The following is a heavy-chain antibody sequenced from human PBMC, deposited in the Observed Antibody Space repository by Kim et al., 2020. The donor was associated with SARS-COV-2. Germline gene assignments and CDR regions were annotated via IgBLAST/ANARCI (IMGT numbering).Heavy chain of an antibody. V-gene: IGHV4-38-2*02. CDR1: GYSISSGYY. CDR2: IYHSGST. J-gene: IGHJ3*02. D-gene: IGHD3-22*01. CDR3: ARVLNGYYDSKSAFDI. Sequence: SETLSLTCTVSGYSISSGYYWGWIRQPPGKGLEWIGSIYHSGSTYYNPSLKSRVTISVDTSKNQFSLKLSSVTAADTAVYYCARVLNGYYDSKSAFDIWGQGTMVTVSS.